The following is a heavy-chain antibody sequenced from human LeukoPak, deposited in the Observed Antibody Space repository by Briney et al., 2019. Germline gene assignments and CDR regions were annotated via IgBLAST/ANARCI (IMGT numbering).Heavy chain of an antibody. Sequence: GGSPRLSCVASEFIFSDYWMSWVRQAPGKGLEWVADIKQGGREEKYVGSVKGRFAISRDDAKSTLYLQMDSLSGDDTAVYYCARDNGGWFDSWGRGTLVTVSS. D-gene: IGHD3-10*01. CDR3: ARDNGGWFDS. V-gene: IGHV3-7*03. CDR1: EFIFSDYW. CDR2: IKQGGREE. J-gene: IGHJ5*01.